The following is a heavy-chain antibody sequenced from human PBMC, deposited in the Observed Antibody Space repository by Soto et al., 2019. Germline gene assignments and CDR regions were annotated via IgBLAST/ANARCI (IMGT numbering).Heavy chain of an antibody. J-gene: IGHJ6*02. CDR2: ISYDGSNK. CDR1: GFTFSSYG. Sequence: QVQLVESGGGVVQPGRSLRLSCAASGFTFSSYGMHWVRQAPGKGLEWVAVISYDGSNKYYADSVKGRFTTSRDNSKNTLYRQMTSLRAEDTAVYYCAKDISRLLWFGELLPYGMAVWGQGTTVTVSS. V-gene: IGHV3-30*18. D-gene: IGHD3-10*01. CDR3: AKDISRLLWFGELLPYGMAV.